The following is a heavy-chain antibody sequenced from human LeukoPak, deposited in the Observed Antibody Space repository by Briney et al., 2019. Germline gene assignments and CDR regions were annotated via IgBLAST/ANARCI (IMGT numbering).Heavy chain of an antibody. CDR2: ISSSSSTM. CDR1: GFTVSSNY. J-gene: IGHJ4*02. Sequence: GGSLRLSCAASGFTVSSNYMSWVRQAPGKGLEWVSYISSSSSTMYYADSVKGRFTISRDNAKNSLYLQMNSLRVEDTAVYYCTRDRTFGWEPPTDYWGQGTLVTVSS. V-gene: IGHV3-48*01. D-gene: IGHD1-14*01. CDR3: TRDRTFGWEPPTDY.